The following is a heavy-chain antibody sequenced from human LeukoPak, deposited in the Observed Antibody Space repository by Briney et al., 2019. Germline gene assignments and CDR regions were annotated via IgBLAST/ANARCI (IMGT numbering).Heavy chain of an antibody. CDR1: GFTFSSYG. J-gene: IGHJ4*02. CDR2: LSHDGNNE. V-gene: IGHV3-30*03. Sequence: PGGSLRLSCAASGFTFSSYGMHWVRQAPGKGLEWVAALSHDGNNEFYADSVKGRFTISRDNSKSTLYLQMNSLRAGDTATFYCATDNYYGSSAVIDYWGQGALVTVSS. CDR3: ATDNYYGSSAVIDY. D-gene: IGHD3-22*01.